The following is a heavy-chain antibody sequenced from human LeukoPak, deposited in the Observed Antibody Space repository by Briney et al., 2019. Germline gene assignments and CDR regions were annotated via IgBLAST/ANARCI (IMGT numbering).Heavy chain of an antibody. CDR2: ISWNSGSI. Sequence: GGSLRLSCAASGFTFDDYAMHWVRQAPGKGLGWVSGISWNSGSIGYADSVEGRFTISRDNAKNSLYLQMNSLRAEDTAVYYCARGRSGYGRYYYYYYYMDVWGKGTTVTVSS. CDR3: ARGRSGYGRYYYYYYYMDV. CDR1: GFTFDDYA. V-gene: IGHV3-9*01. J-gene: IGHJ6*03. D-gene: IGHD5-12*01.